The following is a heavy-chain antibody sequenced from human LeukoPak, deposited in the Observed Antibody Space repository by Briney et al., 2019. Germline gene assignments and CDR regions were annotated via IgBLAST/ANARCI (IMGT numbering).Heavy chain of an antibody. D-gene: IGHD3-22*01. CDR2: ISAYNGNT. Sequence: GASVKVSCKASGYTFTSYGISWVRQAPGQGLEWMGWISAYNGNTNYAQKLQGRVTMTTDASTSTAYMELRSLRSDDTAVYYCAREDSSGYGYYYYYMDVWGKGTTVTVSS. J-gene: IGHJ6*03. CDR3: AREDSSGYGYYYYYMDV. CDR1: GYTFTSYG. V-gene: IGHV1-18*01.